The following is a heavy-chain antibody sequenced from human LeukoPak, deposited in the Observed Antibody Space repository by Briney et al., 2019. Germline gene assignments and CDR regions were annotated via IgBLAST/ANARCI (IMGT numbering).Heavy chain of an antibody. CDR2: ITCSGGST. CDR3: AKKDQIVVVGGLFDY. V-gene: IGHV3-23*01. J-gene: IGHJ4*02. D-gene: IGHD3-22*01. CDR1: GFTFSSYA. Sequence: GGSLRLSCAASGFTFSSYAMNWVRQAPGKGLEWVSAITCSGGSTYYADSVKGRFTISRDNSKNTLYLQMNSLRSEDTAVYYCAKKDQIVVVGGLFDYWGQGTLVSVSS.